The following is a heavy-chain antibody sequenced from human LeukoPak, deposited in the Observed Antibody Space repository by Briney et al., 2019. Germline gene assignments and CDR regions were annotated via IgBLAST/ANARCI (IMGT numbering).Heavy chain of an antibody. D-gene: IGHD3-10*01. J-gene: IGHJ4*02. CDR2: ISYDGSNK. V-gene: IGHV3-30*18. CDR1: GFTFSSYG. CDR3: AKGISRFGVDY. Sequence: GVSLRLSCAASGFTFSSYGMHWVRQAPGKGLEWVAVISYDGSNKYYADSVKGRFTISRDNSKNTLYLQMNSLRAEDTAVYYCAKGISRFGVDYWGQGTLVTVSS.